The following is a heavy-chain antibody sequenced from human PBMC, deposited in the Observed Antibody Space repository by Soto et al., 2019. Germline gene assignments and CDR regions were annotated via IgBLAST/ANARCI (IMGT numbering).Heavy chain of an antibody. D-gene: IGHD2-15*01. J-gene: IGHJ4*02. CDR3: ARGGDIVVVVAAKGDYFDY. Sequence: SETLSLTCTVSGGSISSYYWSWIRQPPGKGLEWIGYIYYSGSTNYNPSLKSRVTISVDTSKNQFSLKLSSVTAADTAVYYCARGGDIVVVVAAKGDYFDYWGQGTLVTVSS. CDR1: GGSISSYY. V-gene: IGHV4-59*01. CDR2: IYYSGST.